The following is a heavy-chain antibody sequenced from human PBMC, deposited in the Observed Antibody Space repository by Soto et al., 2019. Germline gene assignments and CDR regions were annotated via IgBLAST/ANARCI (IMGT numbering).Heavy chain of an antibody. CDR1: GFTFSSYG. CDR3: AADCSGGSCLAY. Sequence: QVQLVESGGGVVQPGRSLRLSCVASGFTFSSYGMHWVRQAPGKGLEWVAVIWYDGSNKYYADSVKGRFTISRDSSKNTLFLKMNSRRAEDTAVYFFAADCSGGSCLAYWGQGPLVTVSS. V-gene: IGHV3-33*01. J-gene: IGHJ4*02. D-gene: IGHD2-15*01. CDR2: IWYDGSNK.